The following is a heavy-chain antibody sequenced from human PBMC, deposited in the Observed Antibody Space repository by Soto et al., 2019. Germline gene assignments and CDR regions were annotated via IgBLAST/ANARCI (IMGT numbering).Heavy chain of an antibody. Sequence: PSETLSLTCTVSGGSISSGDYYWSWIRQPPGKGLEWIGYIYYSGSTYYNPSLKSRVTISVDTSKNQFSLKLSSVTAADTAVYYCARTSLADNWWFDPWGQGTLVTVSS. D-gene: IGHD1-1*01. V-gene: IGHV4-30-4*01. CDR3: ARTSLADNWWFDP. CDR1: GGSISSGDYY. CDR2: IYYSGST. J-gene: IGHJ5*02.